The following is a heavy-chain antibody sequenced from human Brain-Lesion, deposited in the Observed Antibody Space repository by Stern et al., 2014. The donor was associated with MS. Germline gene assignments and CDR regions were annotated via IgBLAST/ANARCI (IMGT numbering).Heavy chain of an antibody. CDR3: AGEEDIRYCSGGSCTGNWFDP. CDR2: IYYSGNT. V-gene: IGHV4-39*01. J-gene: IGHJ5*02. Sequence: QLQLQESGPGLVKPSETLSLTCTVAGGSVSSTSYAWAWIRQPPGKGLGWIGTIYYSGNTYYSPSLKRRLTISLEPSKNKFYLRLRFVTAADTAVYYCAGEEDIRYCSGGSCTGNWFDPWGQGTLVTVSS. D-gene: IGHD2-15*01. CDR1: GGSVSSTSYA.